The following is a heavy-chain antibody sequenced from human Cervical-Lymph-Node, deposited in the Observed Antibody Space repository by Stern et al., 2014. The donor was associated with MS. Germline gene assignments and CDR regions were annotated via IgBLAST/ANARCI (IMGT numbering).Heavy chain of an antibody. CDR3: SRQNWGTRGSEFYYSGLDV. CDR2: IHRRSSYL. CDR1: EFIFSDYS. Sequence: VQLVQSGGGLVKPGGSLRLSCAASEFIFSDYSMNSVRLAPGTGLEWIASIHRRSSYLYYADSVKGRFTISRDNAKNSLFLQLNNLRADDTAVYYCSRQNWGTRGSEFYYSGLDVWGQGTTVTVSS. J-gene: IGHJ6*02. V-gene: IGHV3-21*01. D-gene: IGHD1/OR15-1a*01.